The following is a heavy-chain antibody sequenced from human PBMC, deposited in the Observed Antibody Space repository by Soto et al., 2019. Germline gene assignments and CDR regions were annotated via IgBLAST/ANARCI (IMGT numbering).Heavy chain of an antibody. D-gene: IGHD5-12*01. CDR3: ARDVDRTSHLNWFDP. CDR1: GFSISGYG. CDR2: IWYDGTTK. V-gene: IGHV3-33*01. J-gene: IGHJ5*02. Sequence: GGSLRLSWEASGFSISGYGMHWVRQAPGKGLEWVAVIWYDGTTKNYADSVKGRFTISRDSSKNTVYLQMDSLKVEDTAVYYCARDVDRTSHLNWFDPWGQGVMVTVSS.